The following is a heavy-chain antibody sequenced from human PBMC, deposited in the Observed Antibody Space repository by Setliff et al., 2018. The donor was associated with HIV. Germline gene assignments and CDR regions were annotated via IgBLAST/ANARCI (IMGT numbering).Heavy chain of an antibody. J-gene: IGHJ4*02. CDR2: IKSSTDGGTT. V-gene: IGHV3-15*01. Sequence: TGGSLRLSCAASGFSFTDAWMSWVRQAPGKGLEWVGHIKSSTDGGTTDYAAPVKGRFTISRDDSKNTLYLQMNSLKTEDTAVYYCATDVAEKIHYYSDTSGYFYIDYWGQGTLVTVSS. CDR1: GFSFTDAW. D-gene: IGHD3-22*01. CDR3: ATDVAEKIHYYSDTSGYFYIDY.